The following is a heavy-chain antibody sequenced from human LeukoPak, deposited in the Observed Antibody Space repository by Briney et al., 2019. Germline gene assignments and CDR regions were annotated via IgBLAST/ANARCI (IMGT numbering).Heavy chain of an antibody. D-gene: IGHD4-17*01. CDR1: GFSISSGYY. CDR3: ARVMTTATTWAFDV. CDR2: IYHGGST. Sequence: SETLSLTCTVSGFSISSGYYWGWIRQPPGKGLEWIASIYHGGSTYYHPPLKSRVTISVDTPKNQFSLKLSSVTAADTAVYYCARVMTTATTWAFDVWGHGTMVTVFS. V-gene: IGHV4-38-2*02. J-gene: IGHJ3*01.